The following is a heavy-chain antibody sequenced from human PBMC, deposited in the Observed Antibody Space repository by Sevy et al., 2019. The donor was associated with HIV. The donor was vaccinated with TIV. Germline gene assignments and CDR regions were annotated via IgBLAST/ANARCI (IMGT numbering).Heavy chain of an antibody. CDR2: VTWDGGAT. J-gene: IGHJ4*02. CDR1: GFSFDDYA. V-gene: IGHV3-43D*04. D-gene: IGHD5-12*01. Sequence: GGSLRLSCAASGFSFDDYAMHWVRQAPGKGLEWVSLVTWDGGATYYADSVKGRFTISSDNSKNSLYLQMNSLRTEDTALYYCARDREYSGYGAFDNWGQGTLVTISS. CDR3: ARDREYSGYGAFDN.